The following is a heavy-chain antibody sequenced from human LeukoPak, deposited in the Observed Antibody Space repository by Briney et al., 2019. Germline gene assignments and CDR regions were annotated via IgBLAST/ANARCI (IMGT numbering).Heavy chain of an antibody. CDR3: ARGGGYYYYMDV. Sequence: ASVKVSCKASGYTFTIYDINWVRQATGQGLEWMGWMNPNSGNTGYAQKFQGRVTITRNTSISTAYMELSSLRSEDTAVYYCARGGGYYYYMDVWGKGTTVTVSS. CDR2: MNPNSGNT. J-gene: IGHJ6*03. D-gene: IGHD3-16*01. V-gene: IGHV1-8*03. CDR1: GYTFTIYD.